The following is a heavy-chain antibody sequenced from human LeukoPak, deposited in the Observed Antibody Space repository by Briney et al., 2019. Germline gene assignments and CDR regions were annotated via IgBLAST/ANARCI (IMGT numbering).Heavy chain of an antibody. J-gene: IGHJ5*02. V-gene: IGHV4-59*11. CDR3: ARMIGRYSYGEPVNWFDP. CDR1: GGSISSHY. Sequence: SETLSLTCTVPGGSISSHYWSWIRQPPGKGLEWIGYIYYSGSTNYNPSLRSRVTISVDTSKNQFSLKLSSVTAADTAVYYCARMIGRYSYGEPVNWFDPWGQGTLVTVSS. CDR2: IYYSGST. D-gene: IGHD5-18*01.